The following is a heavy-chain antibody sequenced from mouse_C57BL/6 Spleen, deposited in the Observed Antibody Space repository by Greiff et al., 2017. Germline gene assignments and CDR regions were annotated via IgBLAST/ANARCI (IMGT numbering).Heavy chain of an antibody. CDR1: GYTFTSYW. CDR2: IYPSDSET. J-gene: IGHJ3*01. Sequence: QVQLQQPGAELVRPGSSVKLSCKASGYTFTSYWMDWVKQRPGQGLEWIGNIYPSDSETHYNQKFKDKATLTVDKSSSTAYMQLSSLTSEDSAVYYCARGRELGLFAYGGQGTLVTVSA. CDR3: ARGRELGLFAY. V-gene: IGHV1-61*01. D-gene: IGHD4-1*01.